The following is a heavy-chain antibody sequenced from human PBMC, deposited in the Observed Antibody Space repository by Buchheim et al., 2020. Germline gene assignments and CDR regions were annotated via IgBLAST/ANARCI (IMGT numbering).Heavy chain of an antibody. CDR2: SRNKANSFIT. V-gene: IGHV3-72*01. CDR1: GFSVSDHY. Sequence: EVQLVESGGGLVQPGGSLRLSCAASGFSVSDHYMDWVRQAPGKGLEWVGRSRNKANSFITHYAASVKGRFTISRDDSKKSVDLLMNSLKTEDTAVYFCAREDFGGSFDYWGQG. J-gene: IGHJ4*02. D-gene: IGHD4-23*01. CDR3: AREDFGGSFDY.